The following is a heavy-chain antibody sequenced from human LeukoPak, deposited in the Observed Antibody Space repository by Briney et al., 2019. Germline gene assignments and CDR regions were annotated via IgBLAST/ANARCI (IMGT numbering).Heavy chain of an antibody. CDR1: GVTFSSYA. V-gene: IGHV3-23*01. J-gene: IGHJ4*02. Sequence: GGSLRLSCAASGVTFSSYATSWVRQAPGKGLGWGSAISGSGGSTYYADSVKGRFTISRDNSKNTLSLQMNSLRADDTAVYYSAKDSTTVVVPVFDYWGQGALVTVSS. CDR3: AKDSTTVVVPVFDY. CDR2: ISGSGGST. D-gene: IGHD2-2*01.